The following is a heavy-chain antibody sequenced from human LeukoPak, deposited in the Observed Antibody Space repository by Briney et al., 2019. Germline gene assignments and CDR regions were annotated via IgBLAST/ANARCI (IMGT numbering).Heavy chain of an antibody. CDR2: MNPNSGNT. CDR1: GYTFTSYD. D-gene: IGHD6-6*01. J-gene: IGHJ4*02. V-gene: IGHV1-8*01. Sequence: EASVKVSCKASGYTFTSYDINWVRQATGQGLEWMGWMNPNSGNTGYAQKFQGRVTMTRNTSISTAYMELSSLRSEDTAVYYCAREVGDSSSLNYWGQGTLVTVSS. CDR3: AREVGDSSSLNY.